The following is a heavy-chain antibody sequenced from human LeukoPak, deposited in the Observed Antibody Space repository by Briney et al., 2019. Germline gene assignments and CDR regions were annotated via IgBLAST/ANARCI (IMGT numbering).Heavy chain of an antibody. D-gene: IGHD4-17*01. V-gene: IGHV4-4*09. J-gene: IGHJ5*02. CDR2: VYTNGRS. CDR1: GASISNSY. Sequence: SETLSLTCSVSGASISNSYWGWIRQPPGKGLEWVGYVYTNGRSNYNPSLKGRVTISVDRSKNQFSLKLNSVTAADTAVYYCARPTVFGWFDPWDQGTLVTVSS. CDR3: ARPTVFGWFDP.